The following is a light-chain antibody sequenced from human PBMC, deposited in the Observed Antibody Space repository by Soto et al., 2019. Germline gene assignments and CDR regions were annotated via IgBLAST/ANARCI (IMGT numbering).Light chain of an antibody. CDR3: QSYDSGLSGSGV. J-gene: IGLJ1*01. CDR2: GNS. Sequence: RSSNIGAGYDVHWYQQLPGTAPKLLIYGNSNRPSGVPDRFSGSKSGTSASLAITGLLVEDEAEYYCQSYDSGLSGSGVFVTVSK. V-gene: IGLV1-40*01. CDR1: SSNIGAGYD.